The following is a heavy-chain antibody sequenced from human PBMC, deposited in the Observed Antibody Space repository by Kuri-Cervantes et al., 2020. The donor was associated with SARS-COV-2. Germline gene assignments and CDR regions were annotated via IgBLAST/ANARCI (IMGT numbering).Heavy chain of an antibody. Sequence: SVKVSCKASGGTFSNFAIGWVRQAPGQGLEWMGGIIPVFGTTNNAQRLQGRVTISADEARSTVYMELSSLTFEDTAIYYCAQTIPARRRSPGDFYLYYMDVWGKGTSVTVSS. V-gene: IGHV1-69*13. CDR1: GGTFSNFA. CDR3: AQTIPARRRSPGDFYLYYMDV. J-gene: IGHJ6*03. CDR2: IIPVFGTT. D-gene: IGHD6-6*01.